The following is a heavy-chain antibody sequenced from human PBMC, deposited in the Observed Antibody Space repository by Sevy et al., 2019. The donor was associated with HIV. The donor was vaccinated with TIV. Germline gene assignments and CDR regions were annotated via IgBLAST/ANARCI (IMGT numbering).Heavy chain of an antibody. CDR3: ARAPSGSQGPGQYFHH. J-gene: IGHJ1*01. V-gene: IGHV1-18*01. CDR1: GYTFTNYH. CDR2: TTPNNGDT. D-gene: IGHD1-26*01. Sequence: ASVKVSCKASGYTFTNYHITWVRQAPGQGLEWMGRTTPNNGDTNYAQRLQGRVTMTTDTSTSTVYMELRSLRSDDTAVYYCARAPSGSQGPGQYFHHWGQSTLVTVSS.